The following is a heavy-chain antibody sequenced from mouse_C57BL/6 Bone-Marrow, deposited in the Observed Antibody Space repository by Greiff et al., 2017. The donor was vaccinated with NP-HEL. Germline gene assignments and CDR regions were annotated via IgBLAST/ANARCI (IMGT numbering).Heavy chain of an antibody. Sequence: EVQLQESGPGLVKPSQSLSLTCSVTGYSITSGYYWNWIRQFPGNKLEWMGYISYDGSNNYNPSLKNRISITRDTSKNQFFLKFNSVTTEDTATYYCAREEDYYGSSYPFAYWGQGTLVTVSA. CDR2: ISYDGSN. J-gene: IGHJ3*01. CDR1: GYSITSGYY. CDR3: AREEDYYGSSYPFAY. D-gene: IGHD1-1*01. V-gene: IGHV3-6*01.